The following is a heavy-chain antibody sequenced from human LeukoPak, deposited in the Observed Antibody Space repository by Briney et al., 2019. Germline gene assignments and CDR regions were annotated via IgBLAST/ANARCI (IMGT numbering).Heavy chain of an antibody. V-gene: IGHV1-18*01. CDR2: ISAYNGNT. D-gene: IGHD2-2*01. Sequence: ASVKVSCKASGYTFTSYGISWVRQAPGQGLEWMGWISAYNGNTNYAQGLQGRLTMTTDTSTSTAYMEMRSLRSDDTAVYYCAVILPPVPKWGQGTLVTVSS. J-gene: IGHJ4*02. CDR1: GYTFTSYG. CDR3: AVILPPVPK.